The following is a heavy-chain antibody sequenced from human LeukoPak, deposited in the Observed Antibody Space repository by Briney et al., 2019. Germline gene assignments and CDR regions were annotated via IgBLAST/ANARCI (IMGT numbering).Heavy chain of an antibody. Sequence: GESLKISCAASGFIFSSYSMNWVRQAPGKGLEWVSSISSSSSYIYYADSMKGRLTISRDNAKNSLYLQMNSLRAEDTAVYYCARVRDGYKSPFDIWGQGTMVTVSS. V-gene: IGHV3-21*01. J-gene: IGHJ3*02. CDR1: GFIFSSYS. CDR2: ISSSSSYI. CDR3: ARVRDGYKSPFDI. D-gene: IGHD5-24*01.